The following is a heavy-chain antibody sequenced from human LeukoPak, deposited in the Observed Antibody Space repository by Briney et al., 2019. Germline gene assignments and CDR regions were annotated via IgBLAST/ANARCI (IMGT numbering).Heavy chain of an antibody. D-gene: IGHD3-9*01. CDR1: GGSISSGGYY. Sequence: SQTLSLTCTVSGGSISSGGYYWSWIRQHPGKGLEWIGYIYYSGSTYYNPSLKSRVTISVDTSKNQFSLKLSSVTAADTVVYYCARVTVWQYYFDYWGQGTLVTVSS. CDR3: ARVTVWQYYFDY. CDR2: IYYSGST. V-gene: IGHV4-31*03. J-gene: IGHJ4*02.